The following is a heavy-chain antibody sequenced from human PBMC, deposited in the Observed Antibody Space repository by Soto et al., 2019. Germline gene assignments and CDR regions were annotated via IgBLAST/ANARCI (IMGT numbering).Heavy chain of an antibody. Sequence: GESVKTSCKGSGYSFTNYWIVWVLQKPGKGLEWMGIIYPGDSDTRYSPSFQGQVTISADRSISTAYLQWSSLKASDTAIYYCARHQDCSGGRCCVDYWGQGTLVTVSS. J-gene: IGHJ4*02. V-gene: IGHV5-51*01. CDR3: ARHQDCSGGRCCVDY. D-gene: IGHD2-15*01. CDR2: IYPGDSDT. CDR1: GYSFTNYW.